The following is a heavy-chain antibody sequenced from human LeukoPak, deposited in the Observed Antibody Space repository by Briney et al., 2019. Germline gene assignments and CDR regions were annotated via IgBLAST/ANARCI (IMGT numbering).Heavy chain of an antibody. CDR2: IYHSGST. V-gene: IGHV4-38-2*02. CDR1: GYSISSGYY. D-gene: IGHD6-19*01. Sequence: SETLSLTCAVSGYSISSGYYWGWIRQPPGKGLEWIGSIYHSGSTYYNLSLKSRVTISVDTSKNQFSLKLSSVTAADTAVYYCARDRAGKGYFDYWGQGTLVTVSS. CDR3: ARDRAGKGYFDY. J-gene: IGHJ4*02.